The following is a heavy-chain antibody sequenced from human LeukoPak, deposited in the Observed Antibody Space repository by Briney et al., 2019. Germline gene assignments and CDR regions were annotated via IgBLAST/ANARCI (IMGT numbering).Heavy chain of an antibody. CDR1: GYTFTSCG. CDR3: ARDSGLLWFGESDYFGY. CDR2: VSAYNGNT. Sequence: GASVKVSCKASGYTFTSCGISWVRQAPGQGLEWMGWVSAYNGNTNYAQKLQGRVTMTTDTSTSTAYMELRSLRSDDTAVYYCARDSGLLWFGESDYFGYWGQGTLVTVSS. V-gene: IGHV1-18*01. J-gene: IGHJ4*02. D-gene: IGHD3-10*01.